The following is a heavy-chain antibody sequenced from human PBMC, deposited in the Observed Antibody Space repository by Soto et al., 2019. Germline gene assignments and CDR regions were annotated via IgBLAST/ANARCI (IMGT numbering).Heavy chain of an antibody. D-gene: IGHD6-13*01. V-gene: IGHV4-59*01. Sequence: SETLSLTCTVSGGSISSYYWSWIRQPPGKGLEWIGYIYYSGSTNYNPSLKSRVTISVDTSKNQFSLKLSSVTAADTAVYYCARDFSSSQILSGFDPWGQGTLVAVSS. CDR2: IYYSGST. CDR3: ARDFSSSQILSGFDP. J-gene: IGHJ5*02. CDR1: GGSISSYY.